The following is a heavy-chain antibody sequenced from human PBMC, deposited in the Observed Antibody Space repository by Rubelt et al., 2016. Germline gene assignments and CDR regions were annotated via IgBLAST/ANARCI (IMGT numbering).Heavy chain of an antibody. Sequence: VQLVQSGAEVKKPGSSVKVSFKASGGTFSSYAISWVRQGPGPGPEWVGRIIPFVGIGDYAPKFQGGGTITPEKSTRTAYRGLSSLRSEDTGVYYCARDPNFLDVWGKGTTVTVSS. CDR1: GGTFSSYA. CDR2: IIPFVGIG. CDR3: ARDPNFLDV. J-gene: IGHJ6*04. V-gene: IGHV1-69*04. D-gene: IGHD2/OR15-2a*01.